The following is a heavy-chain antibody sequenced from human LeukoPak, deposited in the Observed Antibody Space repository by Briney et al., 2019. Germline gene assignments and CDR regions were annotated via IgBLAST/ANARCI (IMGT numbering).Heavy chain of an antibody. V-gene: IGHV4-39*07. D-gene: IGHD3-10*01. CDR2: IYYNGNT. Sequence: SETLSLTCTVSSGSISSSSYYWGWIRQPPGKGLEWIGNIYYNGNTYYNPSLKSRVTISVDTSKNQFSLKLSSVTAADTAVYYCARIKYYYHGGPDSDLYYFDYWGQGTLVTVSP. CDR1: SGSISSSSYY. J-gene: IGHJ4*02. CDR3: ARIKYYYHGGPDSDLYYFDY.